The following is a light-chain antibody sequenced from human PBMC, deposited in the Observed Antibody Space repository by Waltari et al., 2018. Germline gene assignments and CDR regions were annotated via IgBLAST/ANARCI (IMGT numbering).Light chain of an antibody. CDR3: QQKFT. J-gene: IGKJ3*01. CDR2: DAS. CDR1: QSVSSN. Sequence: EIVMTQSPATLSVSPGERATLSCRASQSVSSNLAWYQQKPGQAPRLLIYDASNRATGIPARFSGSGSGTDFTLTISSLEPEDFAVYYCQQKFTFGPGTKVDIK. V-gene: IGKV3-11*01.